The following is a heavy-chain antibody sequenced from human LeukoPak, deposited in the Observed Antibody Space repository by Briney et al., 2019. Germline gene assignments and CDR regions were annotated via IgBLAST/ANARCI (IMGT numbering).Heavy chain of an antibody. Sequence: GESLKISCKGSGYSFPNYWIGWVRQMPGKGLEWMGIIYPGDSDTRYSPSFRGQVTISADKSISTACLQWSSLKASDTAMYYCARTRYYGSSYNYMDVWGKGTTVTVSS. V-gene: IGHV5-51*01. CDR2: IYPGDSDT. J-gene: IGHJ6*03. D-gene: IGHD3-10*01. CDR1: GYSFPNYW. CDR3: ARTRYYGSSYNYMDV.